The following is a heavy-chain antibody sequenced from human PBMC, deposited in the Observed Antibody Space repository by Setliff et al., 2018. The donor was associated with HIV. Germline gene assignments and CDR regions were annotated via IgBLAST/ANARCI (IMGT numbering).Heavy chain of an antibody. CDR3: ARDTLHKDY. CDR1: GFTFSNYA. J-gene: IGHJ4*02. CDR2: ISYDGSDK. V-gene: IGHV3-30*04. D-gene: IGHD4-4*01. Sequence: GGSLRLSCAASGFTFSNYAMHWVRQAPVKGLEWVAVISYDGSDKYYADSVKGRFTISRDNAKNSLYLQMNSLRAEDTAVYYCARDTLHKDYWGQGTLVTVSS.